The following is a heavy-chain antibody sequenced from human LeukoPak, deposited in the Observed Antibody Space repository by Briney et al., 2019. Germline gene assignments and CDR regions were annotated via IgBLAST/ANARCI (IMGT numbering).Heavy chain of an antibody. CDR2: ISAYNGNT. Sequence: EASVKVSXKASGYTFTSYGISWVRQAPGQGLEWIGWISAYNGNTNYAQKLQGRVTMTTDTSTSTAYMELRSLRSDDTAVYYCARGAAAHLPLDYWGQGTLVTVSS. J-gene: IGHJ4*02. V-gene: IGHV1-18*01. CDR3: ARGAAAHLPLDY. D-gene: IGHD2-2*01. CDR1: GYTFTSYG.